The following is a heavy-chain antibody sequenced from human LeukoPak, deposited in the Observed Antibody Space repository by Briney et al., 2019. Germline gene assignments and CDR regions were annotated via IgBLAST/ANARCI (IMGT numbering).Heavy chain of an antibody. CDR3: AKEHIVVVTDTPPDY. CDR2: ISYSGRTI. D-gene: IGHD2-21*02. Sequence: GGSLRLSCAASGFIFSTYEMNWVRQAPGKGLEWLSYISYSGRTIYYADSVKGQFTISRDNAKNSLYLQMNSLRAEDTAVYYCAKEHIVVVTDTPPDYWGQGTLVTVSS. CDR1: GFIFSTYE. J-gene: IGHJ4*02. V-gene: IGHV3-48*03.